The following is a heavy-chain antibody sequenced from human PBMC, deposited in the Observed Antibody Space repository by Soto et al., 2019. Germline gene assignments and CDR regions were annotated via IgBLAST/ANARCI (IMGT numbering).Heavy chain of an antibody. D-gene: IGHD2-2*01. CDR2: IKSKNVGETT. CDR3: TTDNCRSSTCYLNY. CDR1: GMPFRPTY. Sequence: WGSLTLYCRAPGMPFRPTYLNWVPQAPGEGLEWVGRIKSKNVGETTDFSAPVKGRFALSRDDSRNTVSLQMNSLKSEDTVIYYCTTDNCRSSTCYLNYWGQGALVTVSS. V-gene: IGHV3-15*07. J-gene: IGHJ4*02.